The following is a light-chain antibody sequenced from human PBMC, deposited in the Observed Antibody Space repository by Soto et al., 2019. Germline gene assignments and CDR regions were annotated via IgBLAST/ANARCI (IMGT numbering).Light chain of an antibody. V-gene: IGLV1-44*01. J-gene: IGLJ1*01. Sequence: QSVLTQPPSSSGTPGQRGTISCSRSSSNIGSNTVNWYQQLPGTAPKLLIYSNNQRPSGVPDRFSGSKSGTSASLAISGLQSEDEADYYCAAWDDSLNGPYVFGTGTKVTVL. CDR3: AAWDDSLNGPYV. CDR2: SNN. CDR1: SSNIGSNT.